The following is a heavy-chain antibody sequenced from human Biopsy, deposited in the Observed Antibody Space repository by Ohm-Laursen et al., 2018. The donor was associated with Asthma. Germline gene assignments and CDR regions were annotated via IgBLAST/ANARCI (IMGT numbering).Heavy chain of an antibody. Sequence: VTLSLTCTVSGGSDSTGSYYWSWIRQPPGKGLEWLGYIYYTGSDNYNPYLKSRVTISVDTSKNQFSLRLNSVTAADTAVYYCARGPNYHGSGRAPIGMDVWGQGTTVTVSS. CDR3: ARGPNYHGSGRAPIGMDV. J-gene: IGHJ6*02. D-gene: IGHD3-10*01. CDR1: GGSDSTGSYY. V-gene: IGHV4-61*01. CDR2: IYYTGSD.